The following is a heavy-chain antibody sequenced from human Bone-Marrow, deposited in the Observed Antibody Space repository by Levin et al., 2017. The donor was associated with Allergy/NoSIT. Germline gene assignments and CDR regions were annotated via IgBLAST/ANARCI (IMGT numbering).Heavy chain of an antibody. CDR1: GFTFSSYA. Sequence: PGGSLRLSCAASGFTFSSYAMHWVRQAPGKGLEWVAVISYDGSNKYYADSVKGRFTISRDNSKNTLYLQMNSLRAEDTAVYYCARDPARATALRYFDWWIDYWGQGTLVTVSS. D-gene: IGHD3-9*01. CDR3: ARDPARATALRYFDWWIDY. CDR2: ISYDGSNK. J-gene: IGHJ4*02. V-gene: IGHV3-30-3*01.